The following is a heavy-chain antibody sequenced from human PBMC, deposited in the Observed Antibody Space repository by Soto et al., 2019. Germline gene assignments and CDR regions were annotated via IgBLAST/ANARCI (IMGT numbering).Heavy chain of an antibody. Sequence: SETRSLTCTVSGGSISSYYWSWIRQPPGKGLEWIGYIYYSGSTNYNPSLKSRVTISVDTSKNQFSLKLSSVTAADTAVYYCARIAAAEVNYFDYWGQGTLVTVS. D-gene: IGHD6-13*01. J-gene: IGHJ4*02. CDR2: IYYSGST. CDR3: ARIAAAEVNYFDY. V-gene: IGHV4-59*01. CDR1: GGSISSYY.